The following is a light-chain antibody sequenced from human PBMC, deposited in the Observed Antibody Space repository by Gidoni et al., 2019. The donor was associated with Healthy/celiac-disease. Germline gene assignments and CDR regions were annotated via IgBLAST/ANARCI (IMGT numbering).Light chain of an antibody. CDR3: QSYDSSLSAHVV. J-gene: IGLJ2*01. V-gene: IGLV1-40*01. CDR2: GNS. Sequence: QSVLTQPPSVSGPPGQRVTISCTGSSSNIGAGYDVHWYQQLPGTAPKLLIYGNSNRPSGVSDRFSGSKSGTSASLAITGLQAEDEADYYCQSYDSSLSAHVVFGGGTKLTVL. CDR1: SSNIGAGYD.